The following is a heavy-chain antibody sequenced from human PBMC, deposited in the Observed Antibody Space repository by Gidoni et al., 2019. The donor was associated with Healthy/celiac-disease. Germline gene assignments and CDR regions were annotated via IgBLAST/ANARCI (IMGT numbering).Heavy chain of an antibody. CDR2: ISSSSSYI. Sequence: EVQLVESGGGLVKPGGSLRLSCAASGFTFSSYSMNWVRQAPGKGLEWVSSISSSSSYIYYADSVKGRFTISRDNAKNSLYLQMNSLRAEDTAVYYCARDIDDVLDYGDPLGGVYGMDVWGQGTTVTVSS. CDR1: GFTFSSYS. V-gene: IGHV3-21*01. CDR3: ARDIDDVLDYGDPLGGVYGMDV. J-gene: IGHJ6*02. D-gene: IGHD4-17*01.